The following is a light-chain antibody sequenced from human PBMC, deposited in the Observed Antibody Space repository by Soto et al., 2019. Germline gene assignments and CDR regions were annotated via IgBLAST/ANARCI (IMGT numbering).Light chain of an antibody. V-gene: IGKV3-11*01. J-gene: IGKJ4*01. CDR2: DAS. CDR1: QTINNF. Sequence: EIVLTQSPATLSLSPGERATLSCRASQTINNFLAWYQQKPGQAPRLLIYDASTRAPGIPGRFSGSGSGTDFTLTMTSLEPDDFAVYHCQQRSTGTFGGGTKVDIK. CDR3: QQRSTGT.